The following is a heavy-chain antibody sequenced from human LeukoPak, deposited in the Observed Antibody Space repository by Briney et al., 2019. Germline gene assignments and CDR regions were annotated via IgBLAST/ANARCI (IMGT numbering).Heavy chain of an antibody. Sequence: ASVKVSCKASGYTFTSYGISWVRQAPGQGLEWMGWISAYNGNTNYAQKLQGRVTMTTDTSTSTAYMEPRSLRSEDTAVYYCARDGTVRGVMKYWGQGTLVTVSS. D-gene: IGHD3-10*01. J-gene: IGHJ4*02. V-gene: IGHV1-18*01. CDR3: ARDGTVRGVMKY. CDR1: GYTFTSYG. CDR2: ISAYNGNT.